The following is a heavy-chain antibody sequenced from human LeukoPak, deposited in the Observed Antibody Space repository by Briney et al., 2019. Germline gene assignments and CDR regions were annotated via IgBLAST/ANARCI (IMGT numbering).Heavy chain of an antibody. CDR2: KYYSWST. Sequence: PSETLSLTCDVSGVFIKTCCYYWTWIRQPPRKRLEWIGYKYYSWSTRYNSSLRSRLTISLDSSKNQFSLRLTSVTAADPAVYYCARGRSYGFDFDSWGPGTLVIVSS. CDR1: GVFIKTCCYY. CDR3: ARGRSYGFDFDS. J-gene: IGHJ4*02. D-gene: IGHD5-18*01. V-gene: IGHV4-61*01.